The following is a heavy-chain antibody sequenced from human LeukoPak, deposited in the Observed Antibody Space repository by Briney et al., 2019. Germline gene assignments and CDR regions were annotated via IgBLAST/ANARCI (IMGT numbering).Heavy chain of an antibody. V-gene: IGHV4-4*07. CDR2: IYTSGST. CDR3: ARALLTTPPAAFDI. J-gene: IGHJ3*02. Sequence: AETLSLTCTVSGGSISRFYWSWVRQPAGKGLGWIGRIYTSGSTNYNPSLQRRVTMSVATSKNQYPLKLSSVTAADTAVYYCARALLTTPPAAFDIWGQGTMVTVSS. CDR1: GGSISRFY. D-gene: IGHD1-26*01.